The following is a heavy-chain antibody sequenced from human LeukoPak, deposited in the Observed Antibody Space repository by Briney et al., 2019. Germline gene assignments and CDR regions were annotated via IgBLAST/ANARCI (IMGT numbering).Heavy chain of an antibody. CDR3: AREGYGFDY. D-gene: IGHD5-12*01. Sequence: GGSLRLSWAPPGFTFSGYSMNWVRQPPGKGLEWVSSISSSSSYIYYADSVKGRFTISRDNAKNSLYLQMNSLRAEDTAVYYCAREGYGFDYWGQGTLVTVSS. CDR2: ISSSSSYI. CDR1: GFTFSGYS. V-gene: IGHV3-21*01. J-gene: IGHJ4*02.